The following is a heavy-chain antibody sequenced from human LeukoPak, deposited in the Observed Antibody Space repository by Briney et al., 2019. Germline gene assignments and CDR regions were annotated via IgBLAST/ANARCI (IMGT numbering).Heavy chain of an antibody. D-gene: IGHD1-1*01. CDR2: IYYSGST. CDR1: GGSISSGDYY. CDR3: AREERESSWYDP. J-gene: IGHJ5*02. V-gene: IGHV4-30-4*08. Sequence: PSETLSLTCTVSGGSISSGDYYWSWIRQPPGKGLEWIGYIYYSGSTYYNPSLKSRVTISVDKSKKQFSLKLSSVTAADTAVYYCAREERESSWYDPWGQGTLVTVSS.